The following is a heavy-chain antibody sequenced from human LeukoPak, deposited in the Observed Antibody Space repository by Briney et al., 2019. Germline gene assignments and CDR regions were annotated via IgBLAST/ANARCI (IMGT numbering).Heavy chain of an antibody. Sequence: SVKVSCKASGGTFNSYAISWVRQAPGQGLEWMGGIIPIFGTANYAQKFQGRVTITTDESTSTAYMELSSLRSEDTAVYYCARDISGYSYGYSSYKWFGPWGQGTLVTVSS. CDR2: IIPIFGTA. CDR1: GGTFNSYA. J-gene: IGHJ5*02. V-gene: IGHV1-69*05. CDR3: ARDISGYSYGYSSYKWFGP. D-gene: IGHD5-18*01.